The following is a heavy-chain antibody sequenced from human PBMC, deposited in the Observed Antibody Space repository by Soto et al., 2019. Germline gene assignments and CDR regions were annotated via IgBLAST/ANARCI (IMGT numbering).Heavy chain of an antibody. J-gene: IGHJ4*02. V-gene: IGHV4-61*01. D-gene: IGHD3-3*01. Sequence: SVTLSFTCTVSAGSFKSGSYSWPWIRQPPGKGLERIGYVYHTGRTSYNPSLESRVSISMDTSKNQFSLNLDSVTAADTAVYFCARDFAYFDSWGQGTLVTVSS. CDR2: VYHTGRT. CDR3: ARDFAYFDS. CDR1: AGSFKSGSYS.